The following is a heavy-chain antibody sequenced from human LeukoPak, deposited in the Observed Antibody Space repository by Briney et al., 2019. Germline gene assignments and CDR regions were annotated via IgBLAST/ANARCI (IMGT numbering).Heavy chain of an antibody. V-gene: IGHV5-10-1*01. J-gene: IGHJ4*02. CDR2: IDPSDSYT. D-gene: IGHD3-10*01. CDR1: GYSFTSYW. CDR3: ARQSRHSTDYYGSGPGGY. Sequence: GESLRISCKGSGYSFTSYWISWVRQMPGKGLEWTGRIDPSDSYTNYSPSFQGHVTISADKSISTAYLQWSSLKASDTAMYYCARQSRHSTDYYGSGPGGYWGQGTLVTVSS.